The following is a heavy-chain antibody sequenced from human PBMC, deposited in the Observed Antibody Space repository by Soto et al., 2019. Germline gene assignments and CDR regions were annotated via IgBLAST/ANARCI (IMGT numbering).Heavy chain of an antibody. CDR3: ASRGYCSSTSCYYEATVIH. CDR1: GFTVSSNY. CDR2: IYSGGST. D-gene: IGHD2-2*03. V-gene: IGHV3-53*02. J-gene: IGHJ4*02. Sequence: EVQLVETGGGLIQPGGSLRLSCAASGFTVSSNYMSWVRQAPGKGLEWVSVIYSGGSTYYADSVKGRFTISRDNSKNTRYLQMNSLRAEDTAVYYCASRGYCSSTSCYYEATVIHWGQGTLVTVSS.